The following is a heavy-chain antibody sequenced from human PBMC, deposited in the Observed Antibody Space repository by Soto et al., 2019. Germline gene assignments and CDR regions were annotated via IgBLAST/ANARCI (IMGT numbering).Heavy chain of an antibody. V-gene: IGHV4-39*02. Sequence: SETLSLTCSVSGGSINNITSFWGWLRQSPGKGLEWIATIKYRWPAEYNPSLKSRVTISVDRSRNVLSLQMNYVTAPATVVYYCANDFMSRPWFDTWGQGTLVTVSS. CDR3: ANDFMSRPWFDT. J-gene: IGHJ5*01. CDR2: IKYRWPA. CDR1: GGSINNITSF. D-gene: IGHD6-6*01.